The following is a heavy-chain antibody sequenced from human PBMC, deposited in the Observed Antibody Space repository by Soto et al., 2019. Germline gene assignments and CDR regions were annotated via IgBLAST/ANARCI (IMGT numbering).Heavy chain of an antibody. D-gene: IGHD3-3*01. J-gene: IGHJ4*02. CDR1: GYTFTSYA. CDR3: ASQYYDFWSGLESRFDY. Sequence: GASVKVSCKAPGYTFTSYAMHWVRQAPGQRLEWLGWINAGNGNTKYSQKFQGRVTITRDTSASTAYMELSSLRSEDTAVYYCASQYYDFWSGLESRFDYWGQGTLVTVSS. CDR2: INAGNGNT. V-gene: IGHV1-3*01.